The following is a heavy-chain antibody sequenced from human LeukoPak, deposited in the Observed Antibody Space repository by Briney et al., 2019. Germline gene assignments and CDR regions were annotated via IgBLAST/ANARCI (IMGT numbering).Heavy chain of an antibody. CDR3: ARAETLAAIYFDF. Sequence: SETLSLTCSVSGGSISPYYWSWIRQPPGKGLEWIGYIFYSGITTYNPSLKSRVNISLDSSKNQFFLRLTSVTAADTAMYYCARAETLAAIYFDFWGQGSLVTVSS. J-gene: IGHJ4*02. V-gene: IGHV4-59*01. CDR1: GGSISPYY. CDR2: IFYSGIT. D-gene: IGHD6-25*01.